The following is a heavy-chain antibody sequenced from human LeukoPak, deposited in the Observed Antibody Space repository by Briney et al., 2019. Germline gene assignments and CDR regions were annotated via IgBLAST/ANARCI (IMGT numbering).Heavy chain of an antibody. CDR2: IYYSGAT. Sequence: SETLSLTCAVSGGSIRPHYWSWIRQAPGKGLEWIGYIYYSGATNYNPSLKSRVTISLDTSKNQFSLKLSSVTAADTAVYYCTRADFWSGYRFDYWGQGTLVTVSS. D-gene: IGHD3-3*01. J-gene: IGHJ4*02. CDR1: GGSIRPHY. V-gene: IGHV4-59*11. CDR3: TRADFWSGYRFDY.